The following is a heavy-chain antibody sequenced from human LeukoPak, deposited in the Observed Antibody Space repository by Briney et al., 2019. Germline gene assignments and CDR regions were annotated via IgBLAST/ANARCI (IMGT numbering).Heavy chain of an antibody. CDR2: ISSSGSTI. CDR3: VRGGNTLKPHF. Sequence: GGSLRLSCTASGFSFNVYDFNWVRQAPGKGLVWVSYISSSGSTIYYADSVKGRFTISRDNAKNSLFLQLSSLGVEDTALYYCVRGGNTLKPHFWGQGTLVTVSS. CDR1: GFSFNVYD. J-gene: IGHJ4*02. V-gene: IGHV3-48*03. D-gene: IGHD2-15*01.